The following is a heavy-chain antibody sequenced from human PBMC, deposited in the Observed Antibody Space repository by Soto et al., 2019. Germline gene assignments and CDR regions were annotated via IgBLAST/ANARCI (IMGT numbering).Heavy chain of an antibody. J-gene: IGHJ4*02. V-gene: IGHV3-23*01. CDR3: AKGGVAAARGYFDH. D-gene: IGHD6-13*01. CDR1: GFIFRSYG. CDR2: ISGSGSVT. Sequence: GGSLRLSCAASGFIFRSYGLSWGRQAPGKGLEWVSDISGSGSVTNYADSVKGRFTISRDNSNNTLSLQMDSLRAEDTAVYYCAKGGVAAARGYFDHWGQGTRVTVSS.